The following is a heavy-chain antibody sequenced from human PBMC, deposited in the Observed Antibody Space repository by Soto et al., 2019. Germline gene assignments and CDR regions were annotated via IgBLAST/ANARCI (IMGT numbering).Heavy chain of an antibody. CDR1: GVSITSHY. J-gene: IGHJ5*02. CDR3: ARDLRSRGWFDP. CDR2: TYFRGSA. V-gene: IGHV4-59*11. Sequence: PSETLSVTCDVSGVSITSHYWNWIRQSPGMGLEWIGSTYFRGSASYNPSLKSRVTISLDTSKDQLSLTLSAVTAADSAVYYCARDLRSRGWFDPWGPGILVTAPQ.